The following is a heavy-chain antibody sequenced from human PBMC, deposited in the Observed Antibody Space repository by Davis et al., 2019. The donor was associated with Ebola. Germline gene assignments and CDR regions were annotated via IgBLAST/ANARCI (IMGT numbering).Heavy chain of an antibody. D-gene: IGHD3-3*01. J-gene: IGHJ5*02. CDR3: AKATRGLRFLEWLPKNWFDP. CDR2: ISYDGSNK. Sequence: GESLKISCAASGFTFSSYGMHWVRQAPGKGLEWVAVISYDGSNKYYADSVKGRFTISRDNSKNTLYLQMNSLRAEDTAVYYCAKATRGLRFLEWLPKNWFDPWGREPWSPSPQ. V-gene: IGHV3-30*18. CDR1: GFTFSSYG.